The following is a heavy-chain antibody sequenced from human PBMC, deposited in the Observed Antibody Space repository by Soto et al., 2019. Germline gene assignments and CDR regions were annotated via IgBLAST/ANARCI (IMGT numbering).Heavy chain of an antibody. CDR1: GFIFIRYG. CDR2: ISDDGNNR. Sequence: WGSLRLSCAASGFIFIRYGIHWFRQAPFKWLEWVAVISDDGNNRYYADSVKGRFTVSRDRSKNTVYLHMNSLRAEDTAMYYCARDRSMSWTFDYWGQGTLVTVSS. D-gene: IGHD6-13*01. V-gene: IGHV3-30*03. CDR3: ARDRSMSWTFDY. J-gene: IGHJ4*02.